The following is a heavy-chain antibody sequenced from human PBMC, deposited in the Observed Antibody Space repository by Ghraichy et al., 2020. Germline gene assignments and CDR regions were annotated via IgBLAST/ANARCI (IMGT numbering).Heavy chain of an antibody. D-gene: IGHD2-2*01. Sequence: SETLSLTCAVSGGSFSGYYWSWIRQPPGKGLEWIGEINHGGSTNYNPSLKSRVTISVDTSKNQISLKLSSVTAADTAVYYCASAGGSKVWGQGTLVTVSS. V-gene: IGHV4-34*01. CDR1: GGSFSGYY. CDR3: ASAGGSKV. J-gene: IGHJ4*02. CDR2: INHGGST.